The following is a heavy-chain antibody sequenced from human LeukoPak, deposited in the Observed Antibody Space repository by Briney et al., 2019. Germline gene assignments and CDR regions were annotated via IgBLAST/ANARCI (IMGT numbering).Heavy chain of an antibody. V-gene: IGHV3-48*03. Sequence: PGGSLRLSCAASGFTFSFYEMNWVRQAPGKGLEWVSYISSSGSTIYYTDSVKGRFTISRDDAKNSLYLQMNSLRAEDTAVYYCTREGNSLRKRLFDYWGQGTLVTVSS. CDR1: GFTFSFYE. CDR3: TREGNSLRKRLFDY. J-gene: IGHJ4*02. D-gene: IGHD2/OR15-2a*01. CDR2: ISSSGSTI.